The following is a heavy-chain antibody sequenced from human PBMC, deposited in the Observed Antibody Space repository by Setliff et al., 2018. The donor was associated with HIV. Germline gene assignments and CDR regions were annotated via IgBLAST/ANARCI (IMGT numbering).Heavy chain of an antibody. J-gene: IGHJ4*02. Sequence: GGSLRLSCAASGFVFSTYWMSWVRQAPGKGPEWVANIKTDGSEKYYVDSVKGRFTISRDNAKNTLYLQMNSLRAEDTAVYYCARARGTNWPFDYWGQGTLVTVSS. D-gene: IGHD1-1*01. CDR1: GFVFSTYW. V-gene: IGHV3-7*01. CDR3: ARARGTNWPFDY. CDR2: IKTDGSEK.